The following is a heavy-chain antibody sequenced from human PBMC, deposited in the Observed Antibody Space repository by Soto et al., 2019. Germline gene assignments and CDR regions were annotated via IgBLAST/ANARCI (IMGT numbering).Heavy chain of an antibody. CDR2: IGTAGDT. J-gene: IGHJ6*02. CDR1: GFTFSSYD. D-gene: IGHD3-10*01. V-gene: IGHV3-13*01. CDR3: ARIYYGSGSSYGMDV. Sequence: GGSLRLSCAASGFTFSSYDMHWVRQATGKGLEWVSAIGTAGDTYYPGSVKGRFTISRENAKNSLYLQMNSLRAEDTAVYYCARIYYGSGSSYGMDVWGQGTTVTVSS.